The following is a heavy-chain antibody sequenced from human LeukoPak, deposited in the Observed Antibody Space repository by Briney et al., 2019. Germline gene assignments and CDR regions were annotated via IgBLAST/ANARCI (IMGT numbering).Heavy chain of an antibody. V-gene: IGHV4-34*01. CDR1: GGTISSYY. Sequence: SETLSLTCTVSGGTISSYYWSWIRQPAGKGLEWIGEINHSGSTNYNPSLKSRVTISVATSKNQFSLKLSSVTAADTAVYYCARAGVELRRALFDYWGQGTLVTVSS. CDR2: INHSGST. CDR3: ARAGVELRRALFDY. D-gene: IGHD3-3*01. J-gene: IGHJ4*02.